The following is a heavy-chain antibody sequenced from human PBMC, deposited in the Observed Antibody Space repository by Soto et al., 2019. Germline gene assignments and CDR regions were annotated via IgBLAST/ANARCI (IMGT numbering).Heavy chain of an antibody. CDR1: GYSISSGYY. CDR3: ARRDSYGGGWFDP. CDR2: IYHSGST. D-gene: IGHD5-18*01. J-gene: IGHJ5*02. V-gene: IGHV4-38-2*01. Sequence: PSETLSLTCAVSGYSISSGYYWGWIRQPPGKGLEWIGSIYHSGSTYYNPSLKSRVTISVDTSKNQFSLKLSSVTAADTAVYYCARRDSYGGGWFDPWGQGTLVTVSS.